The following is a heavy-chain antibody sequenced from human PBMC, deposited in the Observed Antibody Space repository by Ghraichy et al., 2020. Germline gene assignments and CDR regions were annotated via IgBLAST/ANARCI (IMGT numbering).Heavy chain of an antibody. CDR2: INPSGGST. CDR1: GYTFTSYY. Sequence: ASVKVSCKASGYTFTSYYMHWVRQAPGQGLEWMGIINPSGGSTSYAQKFQGRVTMTRDTSTSTVYMELSSLRSEDTAVYYCARDPRLHYDFWSGYYGHGMDVWGQGTTVTVSS. D-gene: IGHD3-3*01. V-gene: IGHV1-46*01. J-gene: IGHJ6*02. CDR3: ARDPRLHYDFWSGYYGHGMDV.